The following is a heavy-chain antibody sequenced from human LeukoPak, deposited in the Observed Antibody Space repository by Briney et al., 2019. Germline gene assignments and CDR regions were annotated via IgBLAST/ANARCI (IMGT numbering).Heavy chain of an antibody. V-gene: IGHV4-34*01. CDR1: GGSFSGYY. CDR2: INHSGST. J-gene: IGHJ4*02. Sequence: SETLSLTCAVYGGSFSGYYWSWIRQPPGKGLEWIGEINHSGSTNYNPSLKSRVTISVDTSKNQFSLKLSSVTAAGTAVYYCARGARAWYSTAFDYWGQGTLVTVSS. CDR3: ARGARAWYSTAFDY. D-gene: IGHD6-13*01.